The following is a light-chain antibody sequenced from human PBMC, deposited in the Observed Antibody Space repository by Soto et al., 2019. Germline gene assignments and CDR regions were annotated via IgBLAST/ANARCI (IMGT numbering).Light chain of an antibody. CDR3: SSYTTSNTQV. CDR2: DVS. Sequence: SALTQPASVSGSPGQSIPISCTGTSSDVGTYNYVSWYQHRPGKAPKLMIYDVSYRPSGVSNRFSGSKSANTASLTISGLQAEDEADYYCSSYTTSNTQVFGGGTKLTVL. V-gene: IGLV2-14*01. J-gene: IGLJ3*02. CDR1: SSDVGTYNY.